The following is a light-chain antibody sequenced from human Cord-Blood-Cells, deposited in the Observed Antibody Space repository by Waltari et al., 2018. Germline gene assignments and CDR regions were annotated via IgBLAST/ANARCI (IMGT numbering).Light chain of an antibody. CDR1: SRDVGGYNY. Sequence: QSALTQPASVSGSPGPSITLSCTGTSRDVGGYNYVSWYQQHPGKAPKLLIYDVSNRPSGVSNRFSGSKSGNTASLTISGLQAEDEADYYCSSYTSSSTVVFGGGTKLTGL. CDR2: DVS. V-gene: IGLV2-14*01. J-gene: IGLJ2*01. CDR3: SSYTSSSTVV.